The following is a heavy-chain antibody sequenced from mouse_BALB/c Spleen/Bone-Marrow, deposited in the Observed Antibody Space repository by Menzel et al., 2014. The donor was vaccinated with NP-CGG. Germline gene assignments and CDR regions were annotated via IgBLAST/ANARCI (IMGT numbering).Heavy chain of an antibody. D-gene: IGHD1-2*01. CDR2: IDPANGNT. J-gene: IGHJ2*01. CDR3: ARYYYGYYFDY. CDR1: GFNIKDTY. Sequence: VQLQQSGAELVKPGASVKLFCTASGFNIKDTYMHWVKQRPEQGLEWIGRIDPANGNTKYDPKFQGKATITADTSSNTASLQLSSLTSEDTAVYYCARYYYGYYFDYWGQGTTLTVSS. V-gene: IGHV14-3*02.